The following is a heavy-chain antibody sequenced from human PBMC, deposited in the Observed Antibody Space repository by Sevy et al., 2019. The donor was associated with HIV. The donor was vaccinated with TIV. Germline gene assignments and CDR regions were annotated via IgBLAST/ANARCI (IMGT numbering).Heavy chain of an antibody. CDR3: AIGRLVQYYYYGMDV. Sequence: GGSLRLSCAASGFTFSSYAMSWVRQAPGKGLEWVSAISSSGADTYYADSVKGRFTTSGDNSKKTLFLQMSSLRAEDTAVYYCAIGRLVQYYYYGMDVWGQGTTVTVSS. CDR2: ISSSGADT. J-gene: IGHJ6*02. CDR1: GFTFSSYA. D-gene: IGHD6-19*01. V-gene: IGHV3-23*01.